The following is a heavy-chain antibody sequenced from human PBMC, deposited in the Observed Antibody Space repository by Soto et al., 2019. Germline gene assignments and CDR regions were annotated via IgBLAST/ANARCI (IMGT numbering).Heavy chain of an antibody. Sequence: QVQLVESGGAVVQPGKSLRLSCAASGFTFNTYGMYWVRQAPGKGLEWVAAISYDGSNKYHADSVKGRFTISRDNSKNTLYLKMNSRRVEDTAVYYCAKDIVRYTYGACDYWGQGALVTVSS. CDR1: GFTFNTYG. V-gene: IGHV3-30*18. D-gene: IGHD5-18*01. CDR3: AKDIVRYTYGACDY. J-gene: IGHJ4*02. CDR2: ISYDGSNK.